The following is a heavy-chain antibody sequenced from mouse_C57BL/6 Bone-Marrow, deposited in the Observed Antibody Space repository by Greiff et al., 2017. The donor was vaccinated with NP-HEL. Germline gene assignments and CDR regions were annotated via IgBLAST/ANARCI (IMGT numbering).Heavy chain of an antibody. Sequence: DVMLVESGGGLVQPGGSLKLSCAASGFTFSDYYMYWVRQTPEKRLEWVAYISNGGGSTYYPDTVKGRFTISRDNAKNTLYLQMSRLKSEDTAMYYCARHGNYLLDYWGQGTTLTVSS. D-gene: IGHD2-1*01. CDR3: ARHGNYLLDY. CDR1: GFTFSDYY. CDR2: ISNGGGST. V-gene: IGHV5-12*01. J-gene: IGHJ2*01.